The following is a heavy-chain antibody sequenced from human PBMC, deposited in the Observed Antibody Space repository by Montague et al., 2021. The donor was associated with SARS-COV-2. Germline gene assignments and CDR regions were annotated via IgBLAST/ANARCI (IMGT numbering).Heavy chain of an antibody. D-gene: IGHD6-6*01. CDR3: AHRLPAVAAFDY. V-gene: IGHV2-5*02. CDR1: GFSLSTRTVG. J-gene: IGHJ4*02. Sequence: PALVKPTQTLTLTCTFSGFSLSTRTVGVGWIRQPPGKALEWLALIYWDDDKRYSPSLKSRLTLTKVTSKNQVVLTMTNMDPVDTATYYCAHRLPAVAAFDYWGQGTLVTVSS. CDR2: IYWDDDK.